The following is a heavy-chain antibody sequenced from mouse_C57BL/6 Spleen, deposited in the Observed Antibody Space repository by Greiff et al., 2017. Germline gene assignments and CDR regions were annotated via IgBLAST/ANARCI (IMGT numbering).Heavy chain of an antibody. CDR2: ISNGGGST. CDR3: ARRDYYDV. V-gene: IGHV5-12*01. Sequence: QRVESGGGLVQPGGSLKLSCAASGFTFSDYYMYWVRQTPEKRLECVAYISNGGGSTYYPDTVTGRFTISRDNAKNTLYLQMSRLKSEDTAMYYCARRDYYDVWGTGTTVTVSS. CDR1: GFTFSDYY. J-gene: IGHJ1*03.